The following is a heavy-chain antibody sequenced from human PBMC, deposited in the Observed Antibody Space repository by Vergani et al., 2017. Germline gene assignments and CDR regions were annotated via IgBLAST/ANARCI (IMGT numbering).Heavy chain of an antibody. V-gene: IGHV4-38-2*01. CDR1: CYPISSVYY. J-gene: IGHJ5*02. CDR3: ARLSVADNWFDP. D-gene: IGHD2-21*01. Sequence: QVQLQESGPGLVKPSDTLSLPCAVSCYPISSVYYWGWTRQPPGKGLEWIGSIHHSGGTYYNPSLKSRVTISVDTTKNQFSQKLSSVTAADTAVYYCARLSVADNWFDPWGQGTLVTVSS. CDR2: IHHSGGT.